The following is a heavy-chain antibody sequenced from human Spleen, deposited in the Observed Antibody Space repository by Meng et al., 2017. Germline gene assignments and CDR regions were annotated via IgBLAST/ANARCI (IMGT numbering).Heavy chain of an antibody. CDR2: IKQDGSDK. J-gene: IGHJ4*02. V-gene: IGHV3-7*01. D-gene: IGHD2-2*01. CDR1: GFSISSFW. CDR3: AKYARPSTVIDY. Sequence: GESLKISCAASGFSISSFWMTWVRQAPGKGLEWVANIKQDGSDKYYVDSVMGRFTISRDNAKNSLFLQMNGLRDEDTALYYCAKYARPSTVIDYWGQGTLVTVSS.